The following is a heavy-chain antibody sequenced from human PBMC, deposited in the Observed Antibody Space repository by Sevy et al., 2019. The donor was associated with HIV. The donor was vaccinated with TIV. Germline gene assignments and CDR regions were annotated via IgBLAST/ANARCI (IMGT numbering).Heavy chain of an antibody. J-gene: IGHJ4*02. Sequence: GGSLRLSCAASGFTFSSYWINWVRQAPGEGLERVANINQGGNQKHYMDSVKGRFTISRDNAENAVYLQMNSLRVEDTAVYYCARGPSGAAAGRFDSWGQGTLVTVSS. CDR2: INQGGNQK. CDR1: GFTFSSYW. CDR3: ARGPSGAAAGRFDS. D-gene: IGHD6-13*01. V-gene: IGHV3-7*01.